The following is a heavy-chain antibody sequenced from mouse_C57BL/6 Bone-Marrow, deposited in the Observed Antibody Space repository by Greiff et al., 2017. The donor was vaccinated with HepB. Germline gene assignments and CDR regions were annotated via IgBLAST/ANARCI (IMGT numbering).Heavy chain of an antibody. CDR2: INPNYGTT. CDR1: GYSFTDYN. J-gene: IGHJ1*03. D-gene: IGHD2-1*01. Sequence: VQLKESGPELVKPGASVQISCKASGYSFTDYNMNWVKQSNGKSLEWIGVINPNYGTTSYNQKFKGKATLTVDQSSSTAYMQLNSLTSEDSAVYYCARKLWYFWYFDVWGTGTTVTVSS. CDR3: ARKLWYFWYFDV. V-gene: IGHV1-39*01.